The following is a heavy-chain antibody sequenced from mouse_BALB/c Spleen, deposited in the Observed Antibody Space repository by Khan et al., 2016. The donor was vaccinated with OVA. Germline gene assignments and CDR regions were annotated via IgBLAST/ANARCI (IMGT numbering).Heavy chain of an antibody. V-gene: IGHV5-4*02. CDR1: GFTFSDYY. D-gene: IGHD2-13*01. J-gene: IGHJ3*01. CDR3: ARGYYGDPFAY. Sequence: EVELVESGGGLVKPGGSLKLSCAASGFTFSDYYMYWVRQTPEKRLEWVATISDGGRYTYYPDSVKGRFTITRDESKNNLYLQMSSLKSEDTAMYYCARGYYGDPFAYWGQGTLVTVSA. CDR2: ISDGGRYT.